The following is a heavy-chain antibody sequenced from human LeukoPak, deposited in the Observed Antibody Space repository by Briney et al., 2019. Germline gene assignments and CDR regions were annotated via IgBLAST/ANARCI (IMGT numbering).Heavy chain of an antibody. CDR1: GFTFSSYA. CDR3: ARDNLAAAGDDNFDL. D-gene: IGHD6-13*01. V-gene: IGHV3-30-3*01. J-gene: IGHJ3*01. Sequence: GSLRLSCAASGFTFSSYAMHWVRQAPGKGLEWVAVISYDGSNKYYADSVKGRFTISRDNSKNTLYLQMNSLRAEDTAVYYCARDNLAAAGDDNFDLWGQGTMVTVSS. CDR2: ISYDGSNK.